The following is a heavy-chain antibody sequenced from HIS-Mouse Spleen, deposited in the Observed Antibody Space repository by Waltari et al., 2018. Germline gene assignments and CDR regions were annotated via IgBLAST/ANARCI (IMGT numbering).Heavy chain of an antibody. V-gene: IGHV4-39*07. D-gene: IGHD3-16*01. J-gene: IGHJ4*02. CDR2: IYYSGST. CDR1: VGSISSSSYY. CDR3: ARDGFLLGFFDY. Sequence: QLQLQESGPGLVKPSETLSLTCTVSVGSISSSSYYWGWIRQPPGKGLEWIGSIYYSGSTYYNPSLKSRVTISVDTSKNQFSLKLSSVTAADTAVYYCARDGFLLGFFDYWGQGTLVTVSS.